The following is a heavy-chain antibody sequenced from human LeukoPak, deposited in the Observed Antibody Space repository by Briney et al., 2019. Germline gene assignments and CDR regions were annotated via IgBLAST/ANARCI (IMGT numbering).Heavy chain of an antibody. CDR1: RFTFSRSA. Sequence: GGSQTLFCAPWRFTFSRSALQWVRHASGQGAEWVGGIRSKANIYVTAYAASVQGRFIIHRNDSKNTAYLQMSSLKTEDTALYYCTRQENRSGWYTFDYWGQGTLVTVSS. V-gene: IGHV3-73*01. J-gene: IGHJ4*02. CDR3: TRQENRSGWYTFDY. D-gene: IGHD6-19*01. CDR2: IRSKANIYVT.